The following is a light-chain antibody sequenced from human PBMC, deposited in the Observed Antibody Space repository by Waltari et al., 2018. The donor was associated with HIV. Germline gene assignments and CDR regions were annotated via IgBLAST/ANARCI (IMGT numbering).Light chain of an antibody. Sequence: AIQLTHSPSSLSASVADRVTITCRASQGIRNTLAWYQQKPGRPPKLLIYDASTWEGGVPSRFSGSLSGTDFNLSISNLQPEDSATYYCQQFRTYPRTFGQGATLEI. CDR1: QGIRNT. CDR3: QQFRTYPRT. V-gene: IGKV1-13*02. J-gene: IGKJ2*01. CDR2: DAS.